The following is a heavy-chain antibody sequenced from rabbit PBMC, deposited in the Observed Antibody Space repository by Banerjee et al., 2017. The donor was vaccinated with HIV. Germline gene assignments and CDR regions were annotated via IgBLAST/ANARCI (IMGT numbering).Heavy chain of an antibody. Sequence: QEQLEESGGDLVKPGASLTLTCTASGFSFSSSYWISWVRQAPGKGLEWIACIYTGSSDITWYASWAKGRFTISKTSSTAVTLQMTSLTAADTATYFCARDTSAWDGNIYFNQWGQGTLVTDS. J-gene: IGHJ4*01. CDR2: IYTGSSDIT. CDR1: GFSFSSSYW. CDR3: ARDTSAWDGNIYFNQ. D-gene: IGHD4-1*01. V-gene: IGHV1S45*01.